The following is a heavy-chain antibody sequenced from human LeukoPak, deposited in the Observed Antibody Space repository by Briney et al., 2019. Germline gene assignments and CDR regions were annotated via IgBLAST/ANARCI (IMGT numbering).Heavy chain of an antibody. V-gene: IGHV4-39*01. CDR1: GASVSSAGYY. D-gene: IGHD4-17*01. Sequence: SETLSLICNVSGASVSSAGYYWGWIRQPPGKGLEWIGAINYSGTTYYTQSLKSRLAISVDTSMNQFSLKLTSVTAADTAVYFCARRATVIYHWYFDLWGRGTLVTVSS. J-gene: IGHJ2*01. CDR3: ARRATVIYHWYFDL. CDR2: INYSGTT.